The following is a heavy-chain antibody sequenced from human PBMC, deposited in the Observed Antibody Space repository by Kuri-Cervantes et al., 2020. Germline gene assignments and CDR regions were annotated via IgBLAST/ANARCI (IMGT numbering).Heavy chain of an antibody. D-gene: IGHD5-24*01. V-gene: IGHV4-34*01. CDR2: INHSGST. Sequence: GSLRLSCAVYGGSFSGYYWSWIRQPPGKGLEWIGEINHSGSTNYNPSLKSRVTISVDKSKDQFSLKLSSVTAADTAVYYCARGKMGRLVDYWGQGTLVTVSS. J-gene: IGHJ4*02. CDR3: ARGKMGRLVDY. CDR1: GGSFSGYY.